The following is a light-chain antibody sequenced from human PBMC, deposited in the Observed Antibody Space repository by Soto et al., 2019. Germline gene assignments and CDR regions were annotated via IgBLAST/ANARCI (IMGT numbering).Light chain of an antibody. CDR2: SNT. CDR1: SSNIATNY. V-gene: IGLV1-47*02. CDR3: ASWDDTLFGWV. Sequence: QSVLTQPPSVSGTPGQGVTISCSGGSSNIATNYVYWYQLLPGTAPNLVIFSNTIRPPRVPDRFSVSKSGASASLVISGLRSEDEADYFCASWDDTLFGWVFGGGTKLTVL. J-gene: IGLJ3*02.